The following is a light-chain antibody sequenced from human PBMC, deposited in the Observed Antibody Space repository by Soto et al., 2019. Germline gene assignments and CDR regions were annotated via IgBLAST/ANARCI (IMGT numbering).Light chain of an antibody. CDR2: GVS. CDR1: SSDVGGSNH. CDR3: SSYTRTTLV. V-gene: IGLV2-14*01. Sequence: QSALTQPASVSGSPGQSITISCTGTSSDVGGSNHVSWYQQHPGKAPKLMIYGVSNRPSGISNRVSGSKSGNTASLTISGLQAEDEADYYCSSYTRTTLVFGGWTKLTVL. J-gene: IGLJ2*01.